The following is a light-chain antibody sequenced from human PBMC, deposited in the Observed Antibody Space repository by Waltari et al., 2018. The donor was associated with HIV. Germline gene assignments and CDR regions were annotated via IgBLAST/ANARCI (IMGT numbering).Light chain of an antibody. J-gene: IGLJ1*01. V-gene: IGLV1-44*01. CDR3: AAWDDSLNAYV. CDR1: SSHTASNP. Sequence: QSVLTQPPSASGTPGPRVTVSSSGRSSHTASNPLNWYQHPHKTAPKLLIYSNNQRPSGVPDRFSGSKSGTSASLAISGLQSEDEADYYCAAWDDSLNAYVFGTGTKVTVL. CDR2: SNN.